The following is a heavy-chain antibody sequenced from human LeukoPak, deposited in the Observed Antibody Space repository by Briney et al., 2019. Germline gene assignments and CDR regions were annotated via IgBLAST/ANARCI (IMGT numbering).Heavy chain of an antibody. CDR2: INPNSGGT. CDR1: GYTFTGYY. J-gene: IGHJ3*02. CDR3: AREGVLRFLEWYPRGAFDI. D-gene: IGHD3-3*01. V-gene: IGHV1-2*02. Sequence: ASVKVSCKASGYTFTGYYMHWVRQAPGQGLERMGWINPNSGGTNYAQKFQGRVTMTRDTSISTAYMELSRLRSDDTAVYYCAREGVLRFLEWYPRGAFDIWGQGTMVTVSS.